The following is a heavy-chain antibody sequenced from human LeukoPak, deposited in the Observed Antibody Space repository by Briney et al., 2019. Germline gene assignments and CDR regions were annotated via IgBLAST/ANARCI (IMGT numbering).Heavy chain of an antibody. D-gene: IGHD2-2*02. V-gene: IGHV3-7*01. CDR3: ARDIGDCSSLSCYNHYYYMDV. CDR2: IKQDGSER. CDR1: GFTFSNYW. J-gene: IGHJ6*03. Sequence: GGSLRLSCAASGFTFSNYWMGWVRQAPGKGLEWVANIKQDGSERYYVDSVKVLFTISRDNNKSSLYLQMNSLRDEDTAVYYCARDIGDCSSLSCYNHYYYMDVWGKGTTVTVSS.